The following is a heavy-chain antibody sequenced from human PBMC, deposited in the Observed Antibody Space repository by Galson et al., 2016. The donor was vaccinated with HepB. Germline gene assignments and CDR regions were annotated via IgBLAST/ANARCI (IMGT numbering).Heavy chain of an antibody. D-gene: IGHD1-7*01. Sequence: SLRLSCAASGFTFSSYTMHWVRQTPGKGLEWVALIAYDGSNKYYADSVKGRFTISRDDSKNTLYLQMNSLRAEDPAISYCARDARYSSNWDYGVASPGFYYYGMDVWGQGTTVTVSS. V-gene: IGHV3-30*04. J-gene: IGHJ6*02. CDR3: ARDARYSSNWDYGVASPGFYYYGMDV. CDR2: IAYDGSNK. CDR1: GFTFSSYT.